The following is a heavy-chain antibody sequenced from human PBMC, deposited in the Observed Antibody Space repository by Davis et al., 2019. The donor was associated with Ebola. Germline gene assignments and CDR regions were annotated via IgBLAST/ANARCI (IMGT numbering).Heavy chain of an antibody. CDR3: AKVVVRSPEDY. J-gene: IGHJ4*02. Sequence: GRFTISRDNPKNTLYLQMNSLRAEDTAVYYCAKVVVRSPEDYWGQGTLVTVSS. D-gene: IGHD2-15*01. V-gene: IGHV3-30*02.